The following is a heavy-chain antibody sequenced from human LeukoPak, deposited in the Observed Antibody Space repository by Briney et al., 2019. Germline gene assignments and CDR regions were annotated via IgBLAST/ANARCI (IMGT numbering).Heavy chain of an antibody. CDR2: ISYDGSNK. CDR3: ARGRSTYYDFWSGYYSFDY. D-gene: IGHD3-3*01. CDR1: GFSLSNYG. Sequence: RPGGSLRLSCAASGFSLSNYGMHWVRQAPGKGLEWVAVISYDGSNKYYADSVKGRFTISRDNSKSTLYLQMNSLRAEDTAVYYCARGRSTYYDFWSGYYSFDYWGQGTLVTVSS. J-gene: IGHJ4*02. V-gene: IGHV3-30*19.